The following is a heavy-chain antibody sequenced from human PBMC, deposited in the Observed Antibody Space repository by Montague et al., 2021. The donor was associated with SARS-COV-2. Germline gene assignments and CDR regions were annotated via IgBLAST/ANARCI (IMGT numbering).Heavy chain of an antibody. D-gene: IGHD3/OR15-3a*01. J-gene: IGHJ4*02. CDR3: VRVLDNRVRDY. Sequence: SETLSLTCSVSGYSISSGYYWGWIRQPPGKGLVWVGCISYIGKTYYSPSPKSRLTITLDSTKNHFSRQARSVAAADTAVYYCVRVLDNRVRDYWGQGTLVTVSS. V-gene: IGHV4-38-2*02. CDR2: ISYIGKT. CDR1: GYSISSGYY.